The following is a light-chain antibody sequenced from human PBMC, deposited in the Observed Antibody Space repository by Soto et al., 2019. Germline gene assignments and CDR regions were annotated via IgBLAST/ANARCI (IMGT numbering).Light chain of an antibody. CDR2: DAS. Sequence: DIQMTQSPSTLSASVGDRVTITFRASQSISTWLAWYQQKPGKAPKLLIYDASSLESGVPSRFGGGGSGTEFTLTISSLQPDDFATYYCQHYNSYSEAFGQGTKVDIK. CDR3: QHYNSYSEA. J-gene: IGKJ1*01. V-gene: IGKV1-5*01. CDR1: QSISTW.